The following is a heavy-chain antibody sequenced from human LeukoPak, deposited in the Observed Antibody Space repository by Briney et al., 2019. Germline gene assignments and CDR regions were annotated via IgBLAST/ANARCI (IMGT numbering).Heavy chain of an antibody. CDR3: ARGKSLAI. J-gene: IGHJ3*02. CDR2: INHSGST. V-gene: IGHV4-34*01. CDR1: GGSFSDYY. Sequence: KPSETLSLTCAVYGGSFSDYYWSWIRQPPGKGLEWIGEINHSGSTNYNPSLKSRVTISVDTSKNQFSLKLSSVTAADTAVYYCARGKSLAIWGQGTMVTVSS.